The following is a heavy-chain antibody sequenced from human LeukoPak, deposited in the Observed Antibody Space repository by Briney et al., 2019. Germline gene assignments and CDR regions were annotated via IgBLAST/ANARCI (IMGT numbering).Heavy chain of an antibody. Sequence: SQTLSLTCAISGDSVSSNSVTWNWIRQSPSRGLEWLGRTYYRSTWYNDYAVSVRGRITVNPDTSKNQFSLHLNSVTPEDTAVYYCTRRLTQYDCFDPWGQGILVTVSS. CDR2: TYYRSTWYN. J-gene: IGHJ5*02. CDR3: TRRLTQYDCFDP. V-gene: IGHV6-1*01. CDR1: GDSVSSNSVT. D-gene: IGHD2-2*01.